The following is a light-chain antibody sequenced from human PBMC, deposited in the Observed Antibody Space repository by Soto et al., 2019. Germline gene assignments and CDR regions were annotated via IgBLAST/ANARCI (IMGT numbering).Light chain of an antibody. J-gene: IGKJ5*01. Sequence: IQMTQSPSSLSSSVGDRVSISCRASQGISTYLNCYQQRLGKAPKLLIYAASSLQSGVPSRFSGSGSGTDFTLTISSLQPEDFATYYCLQDYNYPITFGQGTRLEI. CDR1: QGISTY. CDR2: AAS. CDR3: LQDYNYPIT. V-gene: IGKV1-6*01.